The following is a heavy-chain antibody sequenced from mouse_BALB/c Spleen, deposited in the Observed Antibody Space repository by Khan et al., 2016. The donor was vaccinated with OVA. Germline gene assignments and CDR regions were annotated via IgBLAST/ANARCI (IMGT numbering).Heavy chain of an antibody. Sequence: QIQLVQSGPELKKPGETVKISCKGSGYTFTNYGINWVKQAPGKGVKWMGWINTNTGEPTYAEEFKRRFGFSLETSASTAYLQINNLKNEDTATYICARKLRHFDYWGQGTTLTVSS. D-gene: IGHD2-4*01. CDR1: GYTFTNYG. V-gene: IGHV9-3*02. CDR2: INTNTGEP. CDR3: ARKLRHFDY. J-gene: IGHJ2*01.